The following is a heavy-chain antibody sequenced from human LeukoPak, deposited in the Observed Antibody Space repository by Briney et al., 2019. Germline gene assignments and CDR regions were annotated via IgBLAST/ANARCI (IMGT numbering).Heavy chain of an antibody. J-gene: IGHJ5*02. CDR2: LDPEDGET. CDR3: ATGGSGSYYSMYNWFDP. Sequence: RASVKVSCKVSGYTLTELSMHWVRQAPGKGLEWMGGLDPEDGETIYAQKFQGRVTMTEDTSTDTAYMELSSLRSEDTAVYYCATGGSGSYYSMYNWFDPWGQGTLVTVSS. D-gene: IGHD3-10*01. CDR1: GYTLTELS. V-gene: IGHV1-24*01.